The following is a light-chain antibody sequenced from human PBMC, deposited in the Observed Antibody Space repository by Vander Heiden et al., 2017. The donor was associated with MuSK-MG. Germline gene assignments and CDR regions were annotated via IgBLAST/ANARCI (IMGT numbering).Light chain of an antibody. CDR2: DDS. CDR3: QECDSSSEGVV. J-gene: IGLJ2*01. Sequence: SYVLTQPPSVSVAPGQRVTFNGEGKNSGSKSVDWYQQKPAQVLVLVVYDDSARCVASRFSFSSSNSGNTLTLTMSRVEAEDEADYYCQECDSSSEGVVFGGGTKLTVI. V-gene: IGLV3-21*02. CDR1: NSGSKS.